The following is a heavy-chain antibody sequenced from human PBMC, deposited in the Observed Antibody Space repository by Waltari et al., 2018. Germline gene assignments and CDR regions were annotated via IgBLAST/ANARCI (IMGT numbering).Heavy chain of an antibody. CDR3: ARGGPMIPSTLDF. Sequence: QVQLVQSGGDIKHPGASVKLSCKASGYTFPYYYIHWVKQSPGQGLEWIGLISAYNGNRGFAQNFQGRVTVTTDTSTSTGYMELSSLKSEDTAVYYCARGGPMIPSTLDFWGQGVLVTVSS. D-gene: IGHD3-22*01. J-gene: IGHJ4*02. V-gene: IGHV1-46*01. CDR2: ISAYNGNR. CDR1: GYTFPYYY.